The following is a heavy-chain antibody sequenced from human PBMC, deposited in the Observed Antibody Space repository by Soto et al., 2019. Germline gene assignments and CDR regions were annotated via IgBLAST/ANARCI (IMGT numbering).Heavy chain of an antibody. V-gene: IGHV1-3*01. CDR2: INAGNGNT. D-gene: IGHD1-20*01. CDR1: GYPFTSYA. J-gene: IGHJ4*02. CDR3: AGGITLPTPLDW. Sequence: GASVKVPCKASGYPFTSYAMHWVRPAPGQRLEWMGWINAGNGNTKYSQKCQGRVTITRDTSASPAYMELSSLRSEDTALYYCAGGITLPTPLDWWGRGTVATASP.